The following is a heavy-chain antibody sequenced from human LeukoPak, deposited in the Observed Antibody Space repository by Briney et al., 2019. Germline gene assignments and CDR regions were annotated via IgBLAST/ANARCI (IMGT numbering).Heavy chain of an antibody. J-gene: IGHJ4*02. D-gene: IGHD3-22*01. CDR2: IYYSGST. V-gene: IGHV4-30-4*01. Sequence: PSETLSLTCTVSGGSISSGDYYWNWLRQPPGKGLEWIGYIYYSGSTYYNPSLKSRVTISVDTSTNQFSLKLSSVTAADAAVYYCAREYYYDSSGYYYFDYWGQGTLVTVSS. CDR1: GGSISSGDYY. CDR3: AREYYYDSSGYYYFDY.